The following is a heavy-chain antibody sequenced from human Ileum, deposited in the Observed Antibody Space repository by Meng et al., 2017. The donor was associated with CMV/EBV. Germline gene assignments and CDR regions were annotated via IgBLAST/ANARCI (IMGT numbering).Heavy chain of an antibody. CDR3: ARQDYNWFDP. J-gene: IGHJ5*02. D-gene: IGHD3/OR15-3a*01. Sequence: SCKASVYTFNNYYMQQVRQAPGQGLQWMGINDPNSGPAKWSHNFQGRFTMTTDKSTNTVYMELSSLRSEDKAVYYCARQDYNWFDPWGQGTLVTVSS. CDR1: VYTFNNYY. V-gene: IGHV1-46*02. CDR2: NDPNSGPA.